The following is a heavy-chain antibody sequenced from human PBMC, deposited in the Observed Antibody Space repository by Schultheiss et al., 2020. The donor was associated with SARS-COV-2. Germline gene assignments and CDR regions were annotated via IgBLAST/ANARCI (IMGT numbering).Heavy chain of an antibody. Sequence: SQTLSLTCTVSGGSISSYYWSWIRQPPGKGLEWIGYIYYSGSTNYNPSLKSRVTMSVDTSKNQFSLKLSSVTAADTAVYYCARVHLRSSRLEGAFDIWGQGTMVTVSS. V-gene: IGHV4-59*12. CDR2: IYYSGST. CDR1: GGSISSYY. J-gene: IGHJ3*02. D-gene: IGHD6-13*01. CDR3: ARVHLRSSRLEGAFDI.